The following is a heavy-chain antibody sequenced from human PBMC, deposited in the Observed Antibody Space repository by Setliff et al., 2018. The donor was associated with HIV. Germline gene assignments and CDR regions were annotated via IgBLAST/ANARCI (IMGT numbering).Heavy chain of an antibody. J-gene: IGHJ4*02. D-gene: IGHD5-12*01. CDR1: GYIFTSYY. CDR3: ARGGDGYNPHY. Sequence: ASVKVSCKTSGYIFTSYYMQGVRQDPGQGLEWMGIINPSGGSTSYAQKFQAIVTMTRDTSTSTVYMELSSPRSEDTAVYDCARGGDGYNPHYWGQGTLVTVSS. V-gene: IGHV1-46*01. CDR2: INPSGGST.